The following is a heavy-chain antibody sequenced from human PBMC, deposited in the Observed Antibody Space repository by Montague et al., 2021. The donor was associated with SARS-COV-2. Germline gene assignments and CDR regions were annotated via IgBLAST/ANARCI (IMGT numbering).Heavy chain of an antibody. Sequence: SETLSLTCAVYGGSFSGYYLSWIRQSPGKGLEWIGEISHSGSTNYNPSLKSRVTISIDTSKNQFSLKLSSVTAADTAVYYCARFACRLLVIVSYYGMDVWGQGTTVTVS. CDR3: ARFACRLLVIVSYYGMDV. V-gene: IGHV4-34*01. J-gene: IGHJ6*02. CDR1: GGSFSGYY. CDR2: ISHSGST. D-gene: IGHD3-16*02.